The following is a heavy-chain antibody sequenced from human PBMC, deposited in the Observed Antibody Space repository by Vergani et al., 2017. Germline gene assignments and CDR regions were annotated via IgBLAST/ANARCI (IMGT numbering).Heavy chain of an antibody. Sequence: EVQLLESGGGLVQPGGSLRLSCAASGFTFSSYAMSWVRQAPGKGLEWLSYISSSGSTIYYADSVKGRFTISRDNAKNSLYLHMNSLRAEDTAVYYCARMAYNYDAFDIWGQGTMVTVSS. CDR1: GFTFSSYA. D-gene: IGHD1-1*01. J-gene: IGHJ3*02. V-gene: IGHV3-48*04. CDR3: ARMAYNYDAFDI. CDR2: ISSSGSTI.